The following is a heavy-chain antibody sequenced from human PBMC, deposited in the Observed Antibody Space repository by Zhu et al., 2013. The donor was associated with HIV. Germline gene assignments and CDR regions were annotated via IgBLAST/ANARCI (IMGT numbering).Heavy chain of an antibody. D-gene: IGHD2-8*02. V-gene: IGHV1-2*02. CDR3: ARVTISYWSHWHGMGD. J-gene: IGHJ6*02. Sequence: QVQLVQSGPEVKKPGASVTVSCKTSGYTFTDFYLHWVRQAPGQGPEWMGWISPVSGRTTYAQKFQGRVSMTSDTSRNTGFLELRLLTSDDTAVYYCARVTISYWSHWHGMGDWGXGTSVIVSS. CDR2: ISPVSGRT. CDR1: GYTFTDFY.